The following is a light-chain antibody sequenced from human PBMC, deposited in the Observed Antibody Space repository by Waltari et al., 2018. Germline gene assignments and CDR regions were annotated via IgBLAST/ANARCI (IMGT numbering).Light chain of an antibody. CDR1: QSINNY. V-gene: IGKV1-39*01. CDR2: ATY. CDR3: QQSYSLLRLT. Sequence: DIQMTQSPSYLSASVGDTVTITCRASQSINNYLTWYQQKPGKAPILLIYATYTLQSGVPSMFSGSGSGTDFTLTISNLQPEDFATYYCQQSYSLLRLTFGGGTKVDIK. J-gene: IGKJ4*01.